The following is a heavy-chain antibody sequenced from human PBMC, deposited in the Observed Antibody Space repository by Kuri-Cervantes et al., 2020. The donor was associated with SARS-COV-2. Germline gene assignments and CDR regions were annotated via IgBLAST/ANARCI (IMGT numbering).Heavy chain of an antibody. CDR3: ARTIYSSSLDASDL. J-gene: IGHJ3*01. Sequence: ASVKVSCKASGYTFTSYGISWVRQAPGQGREWMGWSSAYNGNTNYAQKLQDRVTITTDESTTTAFMELSSLKSEDTAVYYCARTIYSSSLDASDLCRQGTLVTVSS. V-gene: IGHV1-18*01. D-gene: IGHD6-13*01. CDR2: SSAYNGNT. CDR1: GYTFTSYG.